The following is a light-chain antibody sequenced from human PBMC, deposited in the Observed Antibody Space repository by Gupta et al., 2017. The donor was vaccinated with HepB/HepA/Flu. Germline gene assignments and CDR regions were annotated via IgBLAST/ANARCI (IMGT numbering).Light chain of an antibody. CDR2: RNN. V-gene: IGLV1-47*01. Sequence: GQRVTISCSGSSSNIGSNYVYWYQQLPGTAPKLLIYRNNQRPSGVPDRFSGSKSGTSASLAISGLRAGDEADYYCATWDDSLSCYVFGNGTNVTVL. CDR3: ATWDDSLSCYV. J-gene: IGLJ1*01. CDR1: SSNIGSNY.